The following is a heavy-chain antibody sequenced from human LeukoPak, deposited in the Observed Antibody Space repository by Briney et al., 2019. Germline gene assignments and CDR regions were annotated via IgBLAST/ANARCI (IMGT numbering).Heavy chain of an antibody. CDR1: GGSISSSSYY. CDR2: IYDSGST. D-gene: IGHD3-3*01. Sequence: SETLSLTCTVSGGSISSSSYYWGWIRRPPGEGLEWIGSIYDSGSTYYNPSLKSRVTISVDTSKNQFSLKLSSVTAADTAVYYCARDSGDDFWSGYYISWFDPWGQGTLVTASS. V-gene: IGHV4-39*07. J-gene: IGHJ5*02. CDR3: ARDSGDDFWSGYYISWFDP.